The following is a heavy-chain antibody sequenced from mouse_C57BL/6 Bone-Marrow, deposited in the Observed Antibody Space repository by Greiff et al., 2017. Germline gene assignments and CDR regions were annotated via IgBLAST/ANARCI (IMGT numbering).Heavy chain of an antibody. CDR3: ARSYYYGSSHYFDY. CDR1: GYTFTDYY. CDR2: INPYNGGT. J-gene: IGHJ2*01. Sequence: EVQRVESGPVLVKPGASVKMSCKASGYTFTDYYMNWVKQSHGKSLEWIGVINPYNGGTSYNQKFKGKATLTVDKSSSTAYMELNSLTSEDSAVYYCARSYYYGSSHYFDYWGQGTTLTVSS. D-gene: IGHD1-1*01. V-gene: IGHV1-19*01.